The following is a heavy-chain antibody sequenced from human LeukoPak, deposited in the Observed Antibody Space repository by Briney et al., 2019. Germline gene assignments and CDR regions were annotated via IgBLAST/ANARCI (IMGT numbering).Heavy chain of an antibody. CDR1: GFTFSTYA. V-gene: IGHV3-64*04. CDR2: ISSDGGST. CDR3: AKYSSSWYFAYFDY. D-gene: IGHD6-13*01. J-gene: IGHJ4*02. Sequence: PGGSLRLSCSASGFTFSTYAMHWVRQAPGKGLEYISSISSDGGSTYYADSVKGRFIISRDNSKNTLYLQMNSLRAEDTAVYYCAKYSSSWYFAYFDYWGQGTLVTVSS.